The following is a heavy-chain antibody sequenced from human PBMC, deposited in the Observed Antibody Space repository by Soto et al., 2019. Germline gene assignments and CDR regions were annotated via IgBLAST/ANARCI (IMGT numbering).Heavy chain of an antibody. CDR1: GYTFTSYA. Sequence: QVQLVQSGAEVKKPGASVKVSCKASGYTFTSYAMHWVRQAPGQRLEWMGWINAGNGNTKYSQKFQGRVTFTRDTSASTAYMEPSSLRSEDTAVYYCARMDSSAPQGWFDPWGQGTLVTVSS. CDR3: ARMDSSAPQGWFDP. CDR2: INAGNGNT. V-gene: IGHV1-3*01. D-gene: IGHD3-22*01. J-gene: IGHJ5*02.